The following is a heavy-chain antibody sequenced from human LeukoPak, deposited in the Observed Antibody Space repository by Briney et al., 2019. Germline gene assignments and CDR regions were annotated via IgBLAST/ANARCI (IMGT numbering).Heavy chain of an antibody. V-gene: IGHV1-69*13. D-gene: IGHD6-13*01. J-gene: IGHJ4*02. CDR2: IIPIFGTA. CDR1: GYTFTGYY. Sequence: EASVKVSCKASGYTFTGYYMHWVRQAPGQGLEWMGGIIPIFGTANYAQKFQGRVTITADESTSTAYMELSSLRSEDTAVYYCARGGIAAAGYFDYWGQGTLVTVSS. CDR3: ARGGIAAAGYFDY.